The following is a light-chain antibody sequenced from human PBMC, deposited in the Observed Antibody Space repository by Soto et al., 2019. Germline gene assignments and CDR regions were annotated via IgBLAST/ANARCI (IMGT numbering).Light chain of an antibody. CDR3: AAWDDTLSNYV. Sequence: QSALTQPPSASGTPGQRVTISCSGSNSNVGRNVVNWYQQFPGAVPKLLIYSNNQRPSGIPERFSASKSGTSASLAITGLQSEDEADYYCAAWDDTLSNYVFGTGTKV. J-gene: IGLJ1*01. V-gene: IGLV1-44*01. CDR2: SNN. CDR1: NSNVGRNV.